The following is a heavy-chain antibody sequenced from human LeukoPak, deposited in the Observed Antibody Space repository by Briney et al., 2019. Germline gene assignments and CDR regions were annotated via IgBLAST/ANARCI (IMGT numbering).Heavy chain of an antibody. V-gene: IGHV3-23*01. Sequence: GGSLRLSCAASGFPFTTYAMSWVRQAPGKGLEGGSAISGSDGGTHYADSVKGRFTSSRDNSKNTLYLQMNSLRADDTAVYYCARLRNTMTTPRFDYWGQGTLVTVSS. D-gene: IGHD4-11*01. CDR3: ARLRNTMTTPRFDY. CDR2: ISGSDGGT. J-gene: IGHJ4*02. CDR1: GFPFTTYA.